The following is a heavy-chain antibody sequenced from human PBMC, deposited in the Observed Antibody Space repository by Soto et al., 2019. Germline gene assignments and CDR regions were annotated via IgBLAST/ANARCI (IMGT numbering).Heavy chain of an antibody. V-gene: IGHV4-34*01. J-gene: IGHJ4*02. CDR2: INHSGST. D-gene: IGHD3-9*01. CDR1: GGSFSGYY. CDR3: ARRPLNPYDILTGPHSYYFDY. Sequence: SETLSLTCAVYGGSFSGYYWSWIRQPPGKGLEWIGEINHSGSTNYNPSLKSRVTISVDTSKNQFSLKLSSVTAADTAVYYCARRPLNPYDILTGPHSYYFDYWGQGTLVTVSS.